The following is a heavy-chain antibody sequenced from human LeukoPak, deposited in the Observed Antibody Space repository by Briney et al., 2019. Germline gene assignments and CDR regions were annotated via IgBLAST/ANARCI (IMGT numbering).Heavy chain of an antibody. CDR3: ARVRPTYYYDSSGYYAHLRLDYFDY. D-gene: IGHD3-22*01. CDR2: IYYSGST. CDR1: GGSISSYY. V-gene: IGHV4-59*12. Sequence: SETLSLTCTVSGGSISSYYWSWIRQPPGKGLEWIGYIYYSGSTNYNPSLKSRVTISVDTSKNQFSLKLSSVTAADTAVYYCARVRPTYYYDSSGYYAHLRLDYFDYWGQGTLVTVSS. J-gene: IGHJ4*02.